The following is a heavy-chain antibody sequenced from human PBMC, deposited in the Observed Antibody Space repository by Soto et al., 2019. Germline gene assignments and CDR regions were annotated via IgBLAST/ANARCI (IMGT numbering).Heavy chain of an antibody. D-gene: IGHD3-3*01. Sequence: GGSLRLSCAASGFTFSSYGMHWVRQAPGKGLEWVAVISYDGSNKYYADSVKGRFTISRDNSKNTLYLQMNSLRAEDTAVYYCAKDLSQRFLEYYFDYWGQGTLVTVSS. CDR3: AKDLSQRFLEYYFDY. V-gene: IGHV3-30*18. CDR2: ISYDGSNK. CDR1: GFTFSSYG. J-gene: IGHJ4*02.